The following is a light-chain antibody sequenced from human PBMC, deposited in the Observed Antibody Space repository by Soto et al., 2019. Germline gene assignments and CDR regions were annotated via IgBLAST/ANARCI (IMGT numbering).Light chain of an antibody. CDR3: QQYNNWPIT. CDR1: QSISRN. Sequence: EIVLTQSPGTLSLSPGERATLSCRASQSISRNLAWYQHKPGQAPRLLIYAASTRATGTPARFSGSGSGTEFTLTISSLQSEDFEVYYCQQYNNWPITFGQGTRLEIK. V-gene: IGKV3-15*01. CDR2: AAS. J-gene: IGKJ5*01.